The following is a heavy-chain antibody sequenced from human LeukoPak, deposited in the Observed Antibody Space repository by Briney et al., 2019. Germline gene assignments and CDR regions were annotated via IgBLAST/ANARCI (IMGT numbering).Heavy chain of an antibody. J-gene: IGHJ4*02. D-gene: IGHD2-21*01. CDR2: ISTIGTT. V-gene: IGHV4-4*07. CDR1: GDSMKTYY. CDR3: ARIYCSGDFCYHTFDY. Sequence: PSETLSLTCTVSGDSMKTYYWHWIRQSAGKGLEWIGRISTIGTTNYNPALQSRVTMSVHTSKNQFSLSLTSVTAADTAVYFCARIYCSGDFCYHTFDYWGQGSLVTVSS.